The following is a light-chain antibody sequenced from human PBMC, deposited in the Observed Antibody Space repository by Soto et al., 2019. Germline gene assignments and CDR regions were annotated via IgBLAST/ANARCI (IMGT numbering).Light chain of an antibody. Sequence: EVVLTQSPGTLSLSPGERASLSCRASQSISSNNLAWYQQKPGQSPRLLIYGASRRATGIPDRFRGSGSGTDFTLTISTLEPEAFAVYYCQQYGTSQGAFGGGTKVDIK. CDR1: QSISSNN. CDR2: GAS. CDR3: QQYGTSQGA. J-gene: IGKJ4*01. V-gene: IGKV3-20*01.